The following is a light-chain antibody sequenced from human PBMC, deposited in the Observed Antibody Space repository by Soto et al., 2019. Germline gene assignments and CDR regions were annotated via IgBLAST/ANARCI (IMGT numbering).Light chain of an antibody. CDR1: QSVSRN. Sequence: EIVVTQSPATLSVCPGGRATLSCRASQSVSRNLAWNQQKPGQAPRLLIYGASTRATGIPARFSGSGSGTDFTLTISRLQPEDLAVYYCQQYGSSPITFGQGTKVDI. V-gene: IGKV3-15*01. CDR2: GAS. CDR3: QQYGSSPIT. J-gene: IGKJ1*01.